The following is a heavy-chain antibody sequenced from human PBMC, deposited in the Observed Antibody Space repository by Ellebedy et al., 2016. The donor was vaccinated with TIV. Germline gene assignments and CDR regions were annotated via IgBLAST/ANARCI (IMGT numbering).Heavy chain of an antibody. CDR1: GGSISSGDYY. J-gene: IGHJ2*01. D-gene: IGHD4-17*01. CDR2: IYYSGST. Sequence: SETLSLTCTVSGGSISSGDYYWSWIRQPPGKGLEWIGYIYYSGSTYYNPSLKSRVTISVDTSKNQFSLKLSSVTAADTAVYYCARSNDFYGDYEGNDFDLWGRGTLVTVSS. CDR3: ARSNDFYGDYEGNDFDL. V-gene: IGHV4-30-4*01.